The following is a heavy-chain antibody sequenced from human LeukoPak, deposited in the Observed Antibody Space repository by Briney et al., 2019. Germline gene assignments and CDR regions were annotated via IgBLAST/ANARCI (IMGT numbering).Heavy chain of an antibody. D-gene: IGHD2-21*02. CDR1: GFTFSSYA. CDR3: ARDCGGDCWFDY. V-gene: IGHV3-30-3*01. J-gene: IGHJ4*02. CDR2: ISYDGSNK. Sequence: GGSLRLSCAASGFTFSSYAMHWVHQAPGKGLEWVAVISYDGSNKYYADSVKGRFTISRDNSKNTLYLQMNSLRAEDTAVYYCARDCGGDCWFDYWGQGTLVTVSS.